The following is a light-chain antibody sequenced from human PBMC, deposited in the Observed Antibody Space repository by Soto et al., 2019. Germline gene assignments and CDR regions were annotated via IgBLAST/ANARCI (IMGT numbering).Light chain of an antibody. CDR2: GAS. J-gene: IGKJ3*01. Sequence: DIQMTQSPSSLSASVGDRVTITCRASQSITIYLNWYQQKPGEAPNLLIFGASTLQSGVPSRFSGSGSGTDFTLTISSLQPEDYATYYCQQSYNAPFNFGPGTKVDIK. CDR1: QSITIY. CDR3: QQSYNAPFN. V-gene: IGKV1-39*01.